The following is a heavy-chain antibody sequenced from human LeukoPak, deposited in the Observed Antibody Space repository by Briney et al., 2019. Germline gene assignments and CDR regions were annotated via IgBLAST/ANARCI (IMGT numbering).Heavy chain of an antibody. J-gene: IGHJ4*02. CDR3: AKVGTAMVRDY. D-gene: IGHD5-18*01. V-gene: IGHV3-30*18. CDR2: ISYDGSNK. Sequence: PGGSLRLSCAASGFTFSSYGMHWVRQAPGKGLEWVAVISYDGSNKYYADSVKGRFTISRDNSKDTLYLQMNSLRAEDTAVYYCAKVGTAMVRDYWGQGTLVTVSS. CDR1: GFTFSSYG.